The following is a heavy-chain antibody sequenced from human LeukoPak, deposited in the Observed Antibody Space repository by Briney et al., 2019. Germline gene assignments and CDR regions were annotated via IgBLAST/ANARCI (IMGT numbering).Heavy chain of an antibody. CDR2: ISGSGGST. V-gene: IGHV3-23*01. Sequence: GSLRLSCAASGFTFSSYAMSWVRQAPGKGLEWVSAISGSGGSTYYADSVRGRFTISRDNSKNTLYLQMNSLRAEDTAVYYCAKDREMATIRSYSYFDYWGQGTLVTVSS. D-gene: IGHD5-24*01. CDR1: GFTFSSYA. J-gene: IGHJ4*02. CDR3: AKDREMATIRSYSYFDY.